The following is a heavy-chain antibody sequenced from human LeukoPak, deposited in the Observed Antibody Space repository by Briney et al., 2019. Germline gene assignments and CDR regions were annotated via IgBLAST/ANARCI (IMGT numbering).Heavy chain of an antibody. CDR3: ARGVWGDYDAFDI. Sequence: PSETLSLTCTVSGGSISSSSYYWGWIRQPPGKGLEWIGSIYYSGSTYYNPSLKSRVTISVDTSKNQFSLKLSSVTAADTAVYYCARGVWGDYDAFDIWGQGTMVTVSS. CDR1: GGSISSSSYY. J-gene: IGHJ3*02. D-gene: IGHD3-16*01. V-gene: IGHV4-39*07. CDR2: IYYSGST.